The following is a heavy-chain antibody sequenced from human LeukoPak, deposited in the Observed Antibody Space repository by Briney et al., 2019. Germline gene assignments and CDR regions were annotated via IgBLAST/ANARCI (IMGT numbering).Heavy chain of an antibody. V-gene: IGHV4-30-4*08. CDR2: TYYTEIT. D-gene: IGHD6-25*01. Sequence: SQTLSLTCTVSGGSLSSGDYYWSWIRQPPGKGLEWIGHTYYTEITYYNLSLKSRVTITVDTSKNQCSLKLRSVTAADTAVYYCARERRGMTQLDYWGQGTLVTVSS. CDR1: GGSLSSGDYY. CDR3: ARERRGMTQLDY. J-gene: IGHJ4*02.